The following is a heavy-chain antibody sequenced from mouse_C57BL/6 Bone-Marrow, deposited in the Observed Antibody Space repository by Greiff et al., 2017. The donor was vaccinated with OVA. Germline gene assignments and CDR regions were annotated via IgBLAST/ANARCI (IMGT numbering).Heavy chain of an antibody. V-gene: IGHV1-7*01. J-gene: IGHJ2*01. D-gene: IGHD2-1*01. Sequence: VQLQQPGAELVKPGASVKMSCKASGYTFTSYWMHWVKQRPGQGLEWIGYINPSSGYTKYNQKFKDKATLTADKSSSTAYMQLSSLTYEDSAVYYCARAIYHDQGYWGQGTTLTVSS. CDR2: INPSSGYT. CDR1: GYTFTSYW. CDR3: ARAIYHDQGY.